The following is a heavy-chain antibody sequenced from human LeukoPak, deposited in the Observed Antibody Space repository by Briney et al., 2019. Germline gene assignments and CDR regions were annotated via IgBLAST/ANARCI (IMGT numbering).Heavy chain of an antibody. D-gene: IGHD6-6*01. V-gene: IGHV3-7*01. Sequence: GGSLRLSCAASGFVFVNYWLSWSRQAPGKGLEWVANIKPDGTEKYYVDSLKGRFTISRDNAKNSLYLQMNSLRVEDTAVYYCARGGNSSWDYWGQGALVTVSS. J-gene: IGHJ4*02. CDR2: IKPDGTEK. CDR1: GFVFVNYW. CDR3: ARGGNSSWDY.